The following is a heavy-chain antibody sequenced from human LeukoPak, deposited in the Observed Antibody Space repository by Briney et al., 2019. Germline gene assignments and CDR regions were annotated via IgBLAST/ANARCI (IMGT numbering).Heavy chain of an antibody. D-gene: IGHD3-3*01. CDR2: ISGSSGST. Sequence: GGSLRLSCAASGFTFSSYAMSWVRQAPGKGLEWVSAISGSSGSTYYADSVKGRFTISRDNSKNTLYLQMNSLRAEDTAVYYCATQIDYDFWSGYYGYWGQGTLVTVSS. J-gene: IGHJ4*02. V-gene: IGHV3-23*01. CDR3: ATQIDYDFWSGYYGY. CDR1: GFTFSSYA.